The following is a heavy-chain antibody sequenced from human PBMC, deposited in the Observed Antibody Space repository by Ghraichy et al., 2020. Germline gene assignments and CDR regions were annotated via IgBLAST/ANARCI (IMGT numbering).Heavy chain of an antibody. CDR2: ISSSSSYT. J-gene: IGHJ6*03. CDR1: GFTFSDYY. D-gene: IGHD2-2*01. CDR3: ARDQRFLNVVPAAHRDRKGYMDV. V-gene: IGHV3-11*06. Sequence: GGSLRLSCAASGFTFSDYYMSWIRQAPGKGLEWVSYISSSSSYTNYADSVKGRFTISRDNAKNSLYLQMNSLRAEDTAVYYCARDQRFLNVVPAAHRDRKGYMDVWGKGTTVTVSS.